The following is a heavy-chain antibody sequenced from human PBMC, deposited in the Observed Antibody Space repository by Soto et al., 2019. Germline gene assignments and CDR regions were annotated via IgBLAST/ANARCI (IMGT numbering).Heavy chain of an antibody. Sequence: GVLRLSCAASGFTFSSYSMNWVRQAPGKGLEWVSSISSSSSYIYYADSVKGRFTISRDNAKNSLYLQMNSLRAEDTAVYYCARAQPSRFLEWLLSVPYGMDVWGQGTTVTSP. CDR1: GFTFSSYS. CDR2: ISSSSSYI. D-gene: IGHD3-3*01. J-gene: IGHJ6*02. CDR3: ARAQPSRFLEWLLSVPYGMDV. V-gene: IGHV3-21*01.